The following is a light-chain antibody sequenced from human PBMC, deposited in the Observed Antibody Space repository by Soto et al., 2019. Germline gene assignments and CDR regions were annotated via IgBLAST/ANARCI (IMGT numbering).Light chain of an antibody. V-gene: IGLV2-8*01. CDR1: SSDVGGYDY. CDR2: DVS. CDR3: SSYAASNNLGV. J-gene: IGLJ2*01. Sequence: QSALIQPPSASGSPGQSVAISCTGTSSDVGGYDYVSWYQQHPGKAPKLMIYDVSKRPSGVPDRFSGSKSGNTASLTVSGLQAEDEADYYCSSYAASNNLGVFGGGTKLTVL.